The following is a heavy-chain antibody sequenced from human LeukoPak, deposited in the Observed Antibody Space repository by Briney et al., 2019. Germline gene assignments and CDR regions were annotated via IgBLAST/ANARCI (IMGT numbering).Heavy chain of an antibody. J-gene: IGHJ4*02. D-gene: IGHD3-10*01. V-gene: IGHV3-23*01. Sequence: PGGSLRLSCAASGFTFSSYAMSWVRQAPGKGLEWVSGISGSGGSTGYADSVKGRFTISRDNSKNTLYLQMNSLRAEDTAVYYCAKDFGRNYYVSGSYDNPYYFDYWGQGTPVTVSS. CDR1: GFTFSSYA. CDR2: ISGSGGST. CDR3: AKDFGRNYYVSGSYDNPYYFDY.